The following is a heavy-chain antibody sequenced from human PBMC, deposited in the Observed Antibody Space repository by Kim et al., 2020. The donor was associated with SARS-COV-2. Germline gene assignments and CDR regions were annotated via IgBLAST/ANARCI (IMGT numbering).Heavy chain of an antibody. CDR3: ARDEDSYYYCYGMDV. V-gene: IGHV3-7*01. J-gene: IGHJ6*02. Sequence: DSVKGRFTISRDNAKNSLYLQRNRLRAEDAAVYYCARDEDSYYYCYGMDVWGQGTTVTVSS.